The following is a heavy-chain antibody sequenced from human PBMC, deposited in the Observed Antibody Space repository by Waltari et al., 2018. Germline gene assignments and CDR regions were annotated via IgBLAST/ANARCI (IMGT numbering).Heavy chain of an antibody. V-gene: IGHV1-69*08. CDR2: IIPIFGTA. Sequence: QVQLVQSGAEVKKPGSSVKVSCKASGGTFSSYAISWVRQAPGQGLEWMGRIIPIFGTATYAQKFQGRVTITADKSTSTAYMELSSLRSEDTAVYYCARGSGSYYKGGRGNYYYYGMDVWGQGTTVTVSS. J-gene: IGHJ6*02. CDR1: GGTFSSYA. CDR3: ARGSGSYYKGGRGNYYYYGMDV. D-gene: IGHD3-10*01.